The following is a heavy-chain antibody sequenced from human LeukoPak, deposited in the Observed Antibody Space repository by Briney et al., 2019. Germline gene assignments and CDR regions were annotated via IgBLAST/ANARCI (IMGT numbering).Heavy chain of an antibody. J-gene: IGHJ4*02. Sequence: SETLSLTCTVSGGSISSYYWSWIRQPPGKGLEWIGYIYYSGSTNYNPSLKSRVTISVDTSKNQFSLKLSSVTAADTAVYYCARDSGVRGPFDYWGQGTLVTVSS. V-gene: IGHV4-59*01. CDR2: IYYSGST. D-gene: IGHD3-10*01. CDR3: ARDSGVRGPFDY. CDR1: GGSISSYY.